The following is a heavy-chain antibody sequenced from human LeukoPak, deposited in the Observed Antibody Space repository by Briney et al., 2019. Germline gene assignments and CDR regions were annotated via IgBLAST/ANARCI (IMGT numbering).Heavy chain of an antibody. Sequence: GGSLRLSCAASGFTFSTCGMHWVRQAPGKGLEWVAVIWKDGSNKYYADSVRGRFTISRDNFENTLDLQINSLRAEDTAIYYCAREDIRAPFDYWGQGTLVTVSS. D-gene: IGHD3-3*01. CDR1: GFTFSTCG. CDR2: IWKDGSNK. V-gene: IGHV3-33*01. CDR3: AREDIRAPFDY. J-gene: IGHJ4*02.